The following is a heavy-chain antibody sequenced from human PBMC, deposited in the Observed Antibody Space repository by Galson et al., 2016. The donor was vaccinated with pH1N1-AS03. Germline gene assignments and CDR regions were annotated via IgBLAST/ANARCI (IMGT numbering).Heavy chain of an antibody. Sequence: QSGAEVKKPGESLKISCRASGYSFSNYWVGWVRQMPGKGLEWMGIIYPGDSDTRYSPSFQGQVTISGDKSINTVYLHWSSLKASDSVMYYCVRGDPVTAGGTGCDYWGQGTLVTVSS. D-gene: IGHD6-13*01. CDR2: IYPGDSDT. V-gene: IGHV5-51*01. CDR3: VRGDPVTAGGTGCDY. J-gene: IGHJ4*02. CDR1: GYSFSNYW.